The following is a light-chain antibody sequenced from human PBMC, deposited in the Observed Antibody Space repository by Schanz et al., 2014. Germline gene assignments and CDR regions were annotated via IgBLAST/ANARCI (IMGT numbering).Light chain of an antibody. CDR2: AAS. V-gene: IGKV1-39*01. Sequence: DIQTTQSPSSLSASVGDRVTITCRASQSISTYLNWYQQKPGKAPNLLIYAASSLQSGVPSRFSGSGSGTDFTLTISSLQPEDFATYYCQQSYSTPWTFGQGTKVEIK. J-gene: IGKJ1*01. CDR3: QQSYSTPWT. CDR1: QSISTY.